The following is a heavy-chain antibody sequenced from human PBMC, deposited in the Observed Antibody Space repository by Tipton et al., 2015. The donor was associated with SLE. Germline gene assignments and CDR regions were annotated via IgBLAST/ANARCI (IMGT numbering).Heavy chain of an antibody. Sequence: SLRLSCAASGFAFGSSGIHWVRQAPGKGLEWVAFIRYDGSNKYYADSVKGRFTISRDNSKNTLYLQMNSLRAEDTAVYYCAKNSIVGGRFDYWGQGTLVTVSS. CDR3: AKNSIVGGRFDY. CDR2: IRYDGSNK. CDR1: GFAFGSSG. D-gene: IGHD1-26*01. V-gene: IGHV3-30*02. J-gene: IGHJ4*02.